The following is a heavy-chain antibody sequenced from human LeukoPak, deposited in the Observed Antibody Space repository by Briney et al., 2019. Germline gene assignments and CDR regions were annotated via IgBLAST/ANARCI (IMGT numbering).Heavy chain of an antibody. J-gene: IGHJ5*02. Sequence: SETLSLTCTVSGGSISSSSYYWGWIRQPPGKGLEWIGSIYYSGSTYYNPSLKSRVTISVDTSKNQFSLKLSSVTAADTAVYYCARCYDFWGGYYRLFDPWGQGTLVTVSS. V-gene: IGHV4-39*01. D-gene: IGHD3-3*01. CDR1: GGSISSSSYY. CDR3: ARCYDFWGGYYRLFDP. CDR2: IYYSGST.